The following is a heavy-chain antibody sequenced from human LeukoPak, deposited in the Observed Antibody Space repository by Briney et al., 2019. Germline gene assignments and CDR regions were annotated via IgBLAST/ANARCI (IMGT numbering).Heavy chain of an antibody. J-gene: IGHJ6*03. Sequence: GSLRLSCAASGFTSSSYAMHWVRQAPGKGLEWVAVISYDGPKKNYADSVKGRFTISRDNSKNTLYLQMNSLRADDTAVYYCAKTILEYSISSGYMDVWGKGTTVTVSS. CDR2: ISYDGPKK. CDR3: AKTILEYSISSGYMDV. CDR1: GFTSSSYA. V-gene: IGHV3-30*04. D-gene: IGHD6-6*01.